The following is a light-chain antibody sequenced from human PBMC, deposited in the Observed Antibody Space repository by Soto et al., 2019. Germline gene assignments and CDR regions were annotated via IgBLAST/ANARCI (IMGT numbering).Light chain of an antibody. CDR3: QKYGSTPGFT. V-gene: IGKV3-20*01. Sequence: EIVLTQSPGTLSLSPGERATLSCRASQSFHTNYLAWYQQRPGQAPTLLIYAASRRASGIPDRFSGSGSGTDFTLTIRRPEPEASAVYCCQKYGSTPGFTFGGGTKIDIK. J-gene: IGKJ4*01. CDR1: QSFHTNY. CDR2: AAS.